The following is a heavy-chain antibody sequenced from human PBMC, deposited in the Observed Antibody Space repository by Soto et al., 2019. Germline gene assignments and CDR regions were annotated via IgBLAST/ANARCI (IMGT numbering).Heavy chain of an antibody. CDR2: ISSSSSYI. CDR3: ARDPPGDYYYYYGMDV. V-gene: IGHV3-21*01. Sequence: GSLRLSCAASGFTFSSYSMNWVRQAPGKGLEWVSSISSSSSYIYYADSVKGRFTISRDNAKNSLYLQMNSLRAEDTAVYYCARDPPGDYYYYYGMDVWGQGTTVTVSS. CDR1: GFTFSSYS. J-gene: IGHJ6*02.